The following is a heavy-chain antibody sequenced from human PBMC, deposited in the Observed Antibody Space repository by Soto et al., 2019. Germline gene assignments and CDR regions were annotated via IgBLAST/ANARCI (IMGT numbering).Heavy chain of an antibody. Sequence: ASVKVSCKASGYTFTSYGISWVRQAPGQGLEWMGWISAYNGNTNYAQKLQGRVTMTTDTSTSTAYMELRSLRSDDTAVYYCAREADYYDSSGYPLPLYYYYGMDVWGQGTTVTVSS. J-gene: IGHJ6*02. CDR3: AREADYYDSSGYPLPLYYYYGMDV. V-gene: IGHV1-18*01. CDR2: ISAYNGNT. D-gene: IGHD3-22*01. CDR1: GYTFTSYG.